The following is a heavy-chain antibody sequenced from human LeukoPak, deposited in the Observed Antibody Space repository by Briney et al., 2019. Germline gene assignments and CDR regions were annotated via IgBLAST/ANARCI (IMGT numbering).Heavy chain of an antibody. CDR3: AKDMTYYYDISGYYPFDY. V-gene: IGHV3-23*01. CDR2: ISGSGGST. J-gene: IGHJ4*02. CDR1: GFSFSSHI. D-gene: IGHD3-22*01. Sequence: PGGSQRLSCAASGFSFSSHIMSWVRQAPGKGLEWVSGISGSGGSTYYADSVKGRFTISRDNSKNTLYLQMNSLRAEDTAVYYCAKDMTYYYDISGYYPFDYWGQGTLVTVSS.